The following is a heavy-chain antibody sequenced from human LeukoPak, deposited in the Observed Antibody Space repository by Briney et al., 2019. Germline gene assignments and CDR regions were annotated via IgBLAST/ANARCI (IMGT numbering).Heavy chain of an antibody. D-gene: IGHD2-21*02. Sequence: ASVKVSCKASGYTFTGYYMHWVRQAPGQGLEWMGWINPNSGGTNYGQKFQGRVTMTRDTSISTAYMELSRLRSDDTAVYYCARDGAYCGGDCYPTIYGMDVWGQGTTVTVSS. CDR3: ARDGAYCGGDCYPTIYGMDV. V-gene: IGHV1-2*02. J-gene: IGHJ6*02. CDR1: GYTFTGYY. CDR2: INPNSGGT.